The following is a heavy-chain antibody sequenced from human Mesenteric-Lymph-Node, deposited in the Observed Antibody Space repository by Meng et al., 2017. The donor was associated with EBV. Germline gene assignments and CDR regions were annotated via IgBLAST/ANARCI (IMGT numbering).Heavy chain of an antibody. CDR3: ATLHYDGSGYYFGSWFDP. CDR1: GVAISSNNW. CDR2: IYHSGST. D-gene: IGHD3-22*01. Sequence: PGWGPGLVKPSGTLSLTWAVPGVAISSNNWWSWVRQPPGKGLEWIGEIYHSGSTNSNPSLKGRVTISVDKSKNQFSLKMSSVTAADTAVYYCATLHYDGSGYYFGSWFDPWGQGTLVTVSS. J-gene: IGHJ5*02. V-gene: IGHV4-4*02.